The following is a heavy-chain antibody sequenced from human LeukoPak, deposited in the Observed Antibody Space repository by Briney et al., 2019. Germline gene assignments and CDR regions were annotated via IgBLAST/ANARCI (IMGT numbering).Heavy chain of an antibody. CDR3: ASYALWYGDS. V-gene: IGHV3-21*06. CDR2: ISVGSSPYT. D-gene: IGHD3-10*01. CDR1: GICISKSS. Sequence: GGTLSLPRAASGICISKSSILWFRQAPGKGPEWVSSISVGSSPYTYYADCLKGRFTISRENAKNSVCLQMNSLRPEDTAVYYCASYALWYGDSWGQGNLVTVSS. J-gene: IGHJ4*02.